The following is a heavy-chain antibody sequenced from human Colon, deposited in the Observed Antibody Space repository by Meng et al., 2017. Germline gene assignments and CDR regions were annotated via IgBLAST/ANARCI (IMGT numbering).Heavy chain of an antibody. J-gene: IGHJ4*02. CDR3: ARSSGTVRIFDY. D-gene: IGHD3-10*01. Sequence: SETLSLTCTVSGGSITNYYWSWIRQSPGKGLEWIGYIYHTGGTNYHPSLKSRVAMSVDTSKNQFSLKLSSATAADSAVYYCARSSGTVRIFDYWGQGTLVTVSS. V-gene: IGHV4-59*01. CDR1: GGSITNYY. CDR2: IYHTGGT.